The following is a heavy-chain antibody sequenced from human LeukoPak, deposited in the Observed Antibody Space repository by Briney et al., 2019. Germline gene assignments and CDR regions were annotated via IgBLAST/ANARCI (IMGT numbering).Heavy chain of an antibody. CDR3: ARGAPEYDILTGYYLPYYYYGMDV. V-gene: IGHV4-59*01. Sequence: SETLSLTCTVSGGSISSYYWSWIRQPPGKGLEWIGYIYYSGSTNYNPSLKSRVTISVDTSKNQFSLKLSSVTAADTAVYYCARGAPEYDILTGYYLPYYYYGMDVWGQGTTVTVSS. D-gene: IGHD3-9*01. CDR2: IYYSGST. CDR1: GGSISSYY. J-gene: IGHJ6*02.